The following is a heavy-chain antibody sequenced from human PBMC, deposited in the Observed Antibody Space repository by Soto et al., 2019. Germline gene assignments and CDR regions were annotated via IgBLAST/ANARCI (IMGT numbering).Heavy chain of an antibody. Sequence: QVQLVESGGGVVQPGRSLRLSCAASGFTFSSYAMHWVRQAPGKGLEWVALISYDGSDKDYADSVKGRFTISRDNSRNTLFLQMNSLRAEDTAEYYCARDYYKYYDSSGYYRSPAYWGQGTLVTVSS. D-gene: IGHD3-22*01. J-gene: IGHJ4*02. V-gene: IGHV3-30-3*01. CDR2: ISYDGSDK. CDR3: ARDYYKYYDSSGYYRSPAY. CDR1: GFTFSSYA.